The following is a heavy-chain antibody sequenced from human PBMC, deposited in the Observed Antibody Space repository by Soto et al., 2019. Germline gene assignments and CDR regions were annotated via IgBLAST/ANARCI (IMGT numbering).Heavy chain of an antibody. J-gene: IGHJ4*02. CDR2: IWHDGTQK. Sequence: SGGGVVQPGRSLRLSCEASGFTFNTYSMHWVRQPPGKGLEWLAAIWHDGTQKYYADSVKGRFIISRDNSKKTLYLEMNSLRAEDTAVYYCARAGGTTVTGLWHFDSWGQGTLVTVSS. CDR3: ARAGGTTVTGLWHFDS. D-gene: IGHD4-17*01. V-gene: IGHV3-33*01. CDR1: GFTFNTYS.